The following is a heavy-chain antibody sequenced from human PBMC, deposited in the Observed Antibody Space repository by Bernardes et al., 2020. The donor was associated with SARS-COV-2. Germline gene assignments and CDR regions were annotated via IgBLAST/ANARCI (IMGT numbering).Heavy chain of an antibody. V-gene: IGHV1-24*01. CDR3: ATGSGSFYNWLDP. CDR2: LDPADGET. CDR1: GYTLTALS. Sequence: ASVKVSCKVSGYTLTALSLHWARQAPGKGLEWMGSLDPADGETINTEKFQGRVTMTEDTTTETAYMELSSLRSDDTAVYFCATGSGSFYNWLDPWGQGTLVTVSS. D-gene: IGHD1-26*01. J-gene: IGHJ5*02.